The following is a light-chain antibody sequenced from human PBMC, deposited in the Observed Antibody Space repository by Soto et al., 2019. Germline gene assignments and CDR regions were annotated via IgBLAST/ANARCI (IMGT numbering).Light chain of an antibody. Sequence: DIQMTQSPSSLSASVGDRVTITCRASQAIRNNLAWYQQQPGKAPKLLMYAASSRATGIPDRFSGSGSGTDFTLTISRLEPEDFAVYYCQQYGSSPTTFGQGTKVEIK. V-gene: IGKV1-NL1*01. CDR3: QQYGSSPTT. CDR1: QAIRNN. J-gene: IGKJ1*01. CDR2: AAS.